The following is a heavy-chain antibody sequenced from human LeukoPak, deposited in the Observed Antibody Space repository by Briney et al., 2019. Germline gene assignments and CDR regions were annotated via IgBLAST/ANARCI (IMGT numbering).Heavy chain of an antibody. J-gene: IGHJ4*02. Sequence: SETLSLTCAVYGGSFSGYYWSWIRQPPGKGLEWIGEINHSGSTNYNPSLKSRVTISVDTSKNQFSLKLSSVTAADTAVYYCARVPVTGTHRGYCSSTSCSKKSYYFDYWGQGTLVTVSS. CDR1: GGSFSGYY. V-gene: IGHV4-34*01. D-gene: IGHD2-2*01. CDR3: ARVPVTGTHRGYCSSTSCSKKSYYFDY. CDR2: INHSGST.